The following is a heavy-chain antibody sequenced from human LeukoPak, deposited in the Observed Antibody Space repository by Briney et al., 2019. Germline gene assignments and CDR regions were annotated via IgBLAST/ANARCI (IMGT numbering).Heavy chain of an antibody. Sequence: SGPALVKPTQTLTLTCTFSGFSLSTSGMCVSWIRQPPGKALEWLARIDWDDDKYYSTSLKTRLTISKDTSKNRVVLTMTNMDPVDTATYYCARILVDYYDSSGYYPDYWGQGTLVTVSS. CDR2: IDWDDDK. J-gene: IGHJ4*02. V-gene: IGHV2-70*11. D-gene: IGHD3-22*01. CDR1: GFSLSTSGMC. CDR3: ARILVDYYDSSGYYPDY.